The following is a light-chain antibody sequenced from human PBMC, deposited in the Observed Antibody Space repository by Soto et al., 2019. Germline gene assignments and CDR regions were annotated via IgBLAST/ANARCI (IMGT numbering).Light chain of an antibody. J-gene: IGKJ4*01. CDR1: LSIGGTY. CDR2: GAS. CDR3: QQYGMSPPVT. Sequence: IALTQSPATLSLSPGERATLFCRASLSIGGTYLAWYQQKPGQAPRLLIYGASSRATGIPDRFSGSGSGTDFTLSISRLEPEDFAMYYCQQYGMSPPVTFGGGTKLEIK. V-gene: IGKV3-20*01.